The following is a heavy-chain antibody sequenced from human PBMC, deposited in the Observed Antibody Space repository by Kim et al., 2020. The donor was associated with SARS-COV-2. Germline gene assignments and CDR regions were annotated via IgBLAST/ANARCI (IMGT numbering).Heavy chain of an antibody. Sequence: ASVKVSCKASGYTFTSYYMHWVRQAPGQGLEWMGIINPSGGSTSYAQKFQGRVTMTRDTSTSTVYMELSSLRSEDTAVYYCARGYCSSTSCYEISPYYYYYGMDVWGQGTTVTVSS. D-gene: IGHD2-2*01. V-gene: IGHV1-46*01. CDR2: INPSGGST. CDR1: GYTFTSYY. J-gene: IGHJ6*02. CDR3: ARGYCSSTSCYEISPYYYYYGMDV.